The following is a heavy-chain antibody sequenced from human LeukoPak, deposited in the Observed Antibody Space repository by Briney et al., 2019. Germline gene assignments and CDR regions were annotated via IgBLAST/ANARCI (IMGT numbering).Heavy chain of an antibody. V-gene: IGHV3-21*01. Sequence: YPGGSLRLSCAASGFTFSSYWMHWVRQAPGKGLEWVSSISSSSSYIYYADSVKGRFTISRDNAKNSLYLQMNSLRAEDTAVYYCARDKVYYDSSGYYDPWGQGTLVTVSS. J-gene: IGHJ5*02. CDR3: ARDKVYYDSSGYYDP. CDR1: GFTFSSYW. D-gene: IGHD3-22*01. CDR2: ISSSSSYI.